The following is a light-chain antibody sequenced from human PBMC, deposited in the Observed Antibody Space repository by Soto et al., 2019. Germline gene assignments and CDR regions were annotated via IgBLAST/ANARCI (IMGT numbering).Light chain of an antibody. V-gene: IGLV2-18*02. CDR2: EVS. J-gene: IGLJ3*02. CDR3: TSYTSSSTCGV. Sequence: QSALTQPPSVSGSPGQSVTISCTGTSSDVGSYNRVSWYQQPPGTAPKLMIYEVSNRPSGVADRFSGSKSGNTASLTISGVQAADEADDYCTSYTSSSTCGVFGGGTKLTVL. CDR1: SSDVGSYNR.